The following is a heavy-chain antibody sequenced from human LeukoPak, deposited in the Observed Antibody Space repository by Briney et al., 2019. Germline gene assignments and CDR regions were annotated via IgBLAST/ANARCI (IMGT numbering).Heavy chain of an antibody. V-gene: IGHV3-30*18. CDR1: GFRFSGYG. CDR3: AKERRLYYASGSPFDY. D-gene: IGHD3-10*01. CDR2: ISYDGGNK. Sequence: GKSLRLSCAASGFRFSGYGMHWVRQVPGKGLESVACISYDGGNKYYADSVKGRFTISRENSKNTLHLQMNSLTAEDTAVYYCAKERRLYYASGSPFDYWGQGILVTVSS. J-gene: IGHJ4*02.